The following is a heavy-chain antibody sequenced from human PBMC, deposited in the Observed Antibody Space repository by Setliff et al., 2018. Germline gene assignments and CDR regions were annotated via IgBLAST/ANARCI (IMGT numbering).Heavy chain of an antibody. CDR2: IYHSAST. CDR3: ASSRGQLRYSYGPNWFDP. J-gene: IGHJ5*02. D-gene: IGHD5-18*01. V-gene: IGHV4-38-2*01. Sequence: PSETLSLTCAVSGYSISSGYYWGWIRQPPGKGLEWIGSIYHSASTYYNPSLKSRVTISVDTSKNQFSLKLSSVTAADTAVYYCASSRGQLRYSYGPNWFDPWGQGTLVTVSS. CDR1: GYSISSGYY.